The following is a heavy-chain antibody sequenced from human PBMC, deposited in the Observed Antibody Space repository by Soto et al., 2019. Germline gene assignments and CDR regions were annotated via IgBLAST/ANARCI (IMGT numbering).Heavy chain of an antibody. V-gene: IGHV4-61*01. J-gene: IGHJ6*02. CDR3: ARDRDSGSYYRGGMDV. CDR1: GGSVSSGSYY. CDR2: IYYSGST. Sequence: SQTLSLTCTVSGGSVSSGSYYWSWIRQPPGKGLEWIGYIYYSGSTNYNPSIKSRVTISVDTSKNQFSLKLSSVTAADTAVYYCARDRDSGSYYRGGMDVWGQGTTVTVSS. D-gene: IGHD3-10*01.